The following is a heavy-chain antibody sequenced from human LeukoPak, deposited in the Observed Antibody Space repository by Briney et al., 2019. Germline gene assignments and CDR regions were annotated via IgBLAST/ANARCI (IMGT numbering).Heavy chain of an antibody. Sequence: PGGSLRLSCAASGFTFSSYAMSWVGQAPGKGLEWVSAISGGGPGTYYADSVKGRFTISRDNSKNTLYLQMNSLRAEDTAVYYCAKKKTGTTKAFDCWGQGTLVTVSS. CDR1: GFTFSSYA. CDR2: ISGGGPGT. D-gene: IGHD4-11*01. V-gene: IGHV3-23*01. CDR3: AKKKTGTTKAFDC. J-gene: IGHJ4*02.